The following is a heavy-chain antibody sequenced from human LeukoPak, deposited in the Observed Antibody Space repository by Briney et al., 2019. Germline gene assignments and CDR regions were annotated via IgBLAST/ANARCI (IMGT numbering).Heavy chain of an antibody. Sequence: PGGSLRLSCVASGLPVSSNYMSWVRQAPGKGLEWVSVIYRDGSSYYAESVEGRFTISRDNSKNTLYIQMNSLRAEDTAVYYCARSFYDILIGYFQYFDYRGQGTLVTVSS. CDR3: ARSFYDILIGYFQYFDY. V-gene: IGHV3-66*01. CDR1: GLPVSSNY. D-gene: IGHD3-9*01. J-gene: IGHJ4*02. CDR2: IYRDGSS.